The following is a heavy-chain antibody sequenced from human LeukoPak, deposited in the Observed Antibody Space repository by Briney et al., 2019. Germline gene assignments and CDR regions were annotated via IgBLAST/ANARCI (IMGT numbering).Heavy chain of an antibody. D-gene: IGHD3-3*01. CDR2: ISAYNGNT. CDR1: GYTFTSYG. Sequence: ASVKVSCKASGYTFTSYGISWVRQAPGQGLEWMGWISAYNGNTNYAQKLQGRVTMTTDTSTSTAYMELRSLRSDDTAVYYCARDLRFLELSYYSWFDPWGQGTLVTVSS. CDR3: ARDLRFLELSYYSWFDP. J-gene: IGHJ5*02. V-gene: IGHV1-18*01.